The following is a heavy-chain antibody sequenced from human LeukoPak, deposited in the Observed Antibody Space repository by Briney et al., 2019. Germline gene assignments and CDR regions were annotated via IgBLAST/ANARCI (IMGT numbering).Heavy chain of an antibody. V-gene: IGHV3-43*01. CDR1: GFAFEDYT. J-gene: IGHJ3*01. CDR3: ATLDSDAIDF. Sequence: HTGGSLRLSCAASGFAFEDYTMNWVRQAPGRGLGWVALISWDGSDTDSADSVRGRFTISRDNSKNSLYLEMNSLRHEDTAFYYCATLDSDAIDFWGQGTMVIVS. CDR2: ISWDGSDT.